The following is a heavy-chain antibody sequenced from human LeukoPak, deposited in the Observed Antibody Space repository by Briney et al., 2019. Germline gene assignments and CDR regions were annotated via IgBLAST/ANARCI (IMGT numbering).Heavy chain of an antibody. Sequence: ASVKVSCKASGYTFTGYYMHWVRQAPGQGLEWMGRINPNSGGTNYAQKFQGRVTMTRDTSISTAYMELSRLRSDDTAVYYCARGAQWLALREYYFDYWGQGTLVTVSS. V-gene: IGHV1-2*06. J-gene: IGHJ4*02. CDR1: GYTFTGYY. CDR3: ARGAQWLALREYYFDY. D-gene: IGHD6-19*01. CDR2: INPNSGGT.